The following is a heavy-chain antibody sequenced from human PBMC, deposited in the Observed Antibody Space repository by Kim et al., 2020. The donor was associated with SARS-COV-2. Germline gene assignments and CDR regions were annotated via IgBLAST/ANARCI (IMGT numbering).Heavy chain of an antibody. CDR3: ATEGGTSGRGGCFDY. J-gene: IGHJ4*02. CDR1: GLYV. CDR2: MSFDGFSK. V-gene: IGHV3-30*04. D-gene: IGHD5-12*01. Sequence: GGSLRLSCVTSGLYVIHWVRQAPGKGLEWVAAMSFDGFSKYFADSVKGRFTISRDDSRNTVWLQLNNLRDDDSAMYYCATEGGTSGRGGCFDYWCQGTLV.